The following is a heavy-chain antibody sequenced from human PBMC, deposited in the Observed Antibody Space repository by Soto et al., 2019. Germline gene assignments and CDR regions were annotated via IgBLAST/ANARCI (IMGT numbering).Heavy chain of an antibody. CDR3: AREGQAPYYYYGMDV. V-gene: IGHV1-18*01. J-gene: IGHJ6*02. Sequence: QVQVVQSGDEVKKPGASVKVSCKASGYTFTNYGFSWGRQAPGQGLEWMGWVSGYNGNTKYAEKFQGRVTMTTDTSTSTAHMELRSLRSDDTAVYYFAREGQAPYYYYGMDVWGQGTAVTVSS. CDR2: VSGYNGNT. CDR1: GYTFTNYG.